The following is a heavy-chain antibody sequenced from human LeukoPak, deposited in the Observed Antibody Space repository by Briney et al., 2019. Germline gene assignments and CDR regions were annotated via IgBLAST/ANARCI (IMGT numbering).Heavy chain of an antibody. CDR1: GYTFTGYY. CDR3: AQLLGYCSGGRCLQADY. J-gene: IGHJ4*02. CDR2: INPNSGGT. D-gene: IGHD2-15*01. V-gene: IGHV1-2*02. Sequence: GASVKVSCKASGYTFTGYYMHWVRQAPGQGLEWMGWINPNSGGTNYAQKFQGRVTMTRDTSISTAYMELSRLRSDDTAVYYCAQLLGYCSGGRCLQADYWGQGTLVTVSS.